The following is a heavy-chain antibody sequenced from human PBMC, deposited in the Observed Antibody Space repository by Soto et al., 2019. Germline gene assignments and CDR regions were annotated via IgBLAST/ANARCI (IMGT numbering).Heavy chain of an antibody. J-gene: IGHJ6*02. V-gene: IGHV4-30-4*08. D-gene: IGHD3-3*01. Sequence: VFEGNSGNVDYYRSWKKKTPGKGLEWIRCIYYSGSTYYNPSLKSRVTVSVDTSKNQFSPKLSSVTAADTAVYYCARALIWRFSEGLSPTSVPYGMDVWGQGTTVTVSS. CDR3: ARALIWRFSEGLSPTSVPYGMDV. CDR2: IYYSGST. CDR1: EGNSGNVDYY.